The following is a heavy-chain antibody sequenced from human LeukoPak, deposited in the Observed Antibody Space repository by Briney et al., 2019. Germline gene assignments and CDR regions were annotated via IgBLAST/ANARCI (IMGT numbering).Heavy chain of an antibody. CDR1: GFTFSSYSMN. D-gene: IGHD3-22*01. CDR3: ARHRITMIVVVIAPDAIDY. Sequence: GSLRLSCAASGFTFSSYSMNWVRQAPGKGLEWLGSIYYSGSTYYNPSLKSRVTISVDTSKNQFSLKLSSVTAADTAVYYCARHRITMIVVVIAPDAIDYWGQGTLVTVSS. V-gene: IGHV4-39*01. J-gene: IGHJ4*02. CDR2: IYYSGST.